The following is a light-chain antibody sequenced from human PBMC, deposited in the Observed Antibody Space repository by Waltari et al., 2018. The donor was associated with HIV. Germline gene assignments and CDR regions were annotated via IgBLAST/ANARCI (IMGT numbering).Light chain of an antibody. Sequence: QSVLTQPPSASGTPGQRVTIPCSGSSSNIGSNTVNWYQQLPGTAPKLLIYSNNKRPSGVPDRLSGSKSGTSASLAISGLQSEDEANYYCAAWDDSLIGPVFGGGTKLTVL. CDR1: SSNIGSNT. J-gene: IGLJ3*02. V-gene: IGLV1-44*01. CDR3: AAWDDSLIGPV. CDR2: SNN.